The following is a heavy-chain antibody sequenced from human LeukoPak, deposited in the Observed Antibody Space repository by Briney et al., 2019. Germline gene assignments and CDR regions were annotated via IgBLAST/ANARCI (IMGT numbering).Heavy chain of an antibody. V-gene: IGHV4-39*01. CDR3: ARLPGANWGSVDAFDI. CDR1: GGSISSSPYY. D-gene: IGHD7-27*01. Sequence: PSETLSLTCTVSGGSISSSPYYWGWIRQPPGKGLEWIGTIYYSGTTYYNPSLKSRVTISVETSKNQFSLKLSSVTAADTAVYYCARLPGANWGSVDAFDIWGQGTMVTVSS. J-gene: IGHJ3*02. CDR2: IYYSGTT.